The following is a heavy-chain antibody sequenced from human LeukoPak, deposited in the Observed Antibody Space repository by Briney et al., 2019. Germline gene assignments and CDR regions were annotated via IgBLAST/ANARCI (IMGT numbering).Heavy chain of an antibody. J-gene: IGHJ3*01. CDR2: VKHSGNI. V-gene: IGHV4-34*10. CDR1: VGSFSDYF. CDR3: ARWNCGGDCYHDGFGL. Sequence: SETLSLTCAVSVGSFSDYFWSWFRQPPGKRLEWIGEVKHSGNIIYNPSLESRVTMSVDTSKKQFFLKLTSVTATDTAIYYCARWNCGGDCYHDGFGLWGQGTMVTVSS. D-gene: IGHD2-21*02.